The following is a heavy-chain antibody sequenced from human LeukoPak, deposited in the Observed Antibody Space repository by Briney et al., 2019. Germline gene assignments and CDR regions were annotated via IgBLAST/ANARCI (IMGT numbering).Heavy chain of an antibody. D-gene: IGHD3-16*01. CDR2: ISYDGSNK. J-gene: IGHJ6*02. CDR3: ARVLGGDYYYGMHV. V-gene: IGHV3-30*03. Sequence: PGRSLGLSCAASGFTFSSYGMHWVRQAPGKGLEWVAVISYDGSNKYYADSVKGRFTISRDNSKNTLYLRMNSLRAEDTGVYYCARVLGGDYYYGMHVWGQGTTVTVSS. CDR1: GFTFSSYG.